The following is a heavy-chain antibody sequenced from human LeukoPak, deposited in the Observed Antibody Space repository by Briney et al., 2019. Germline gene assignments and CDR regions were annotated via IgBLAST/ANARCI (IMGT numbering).Heavy chain of an antibody. V-gene: IGHV3-30*03. Sequence: PGRSLRLSCAASGFTFSSYGIHWVRQAPGKGLEWVAVISYDGSNKYYADSVKGRFTISRDNSKNTLYLQMNSLRAEDTAVYYCLYSSSSGDYWGQGTLVTVSS. CDR2: ISYDGSNK. CDR1: GFTFSSYG. J-gene: IGHJ4*02. D-gene: IGHD6-13*01. CDR3: LYSSSSGDY.